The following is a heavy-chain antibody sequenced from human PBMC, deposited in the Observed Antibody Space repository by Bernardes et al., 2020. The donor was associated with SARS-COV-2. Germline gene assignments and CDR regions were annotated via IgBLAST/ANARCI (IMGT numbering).Heavy chain of an antibody. Sequence: SETLSLTCTVSGGSISSSSYYWGWIRQPPGKGLEWIGSIYYSGSTYYNPSLKSRVTISVDTSKNQFSLKLSSVTAADTAVYYCASQGYSSGWCLDYWGQGTLVTVSS. D-gene: IGHD6-19*01. CDR3: ASQGYSSGWCLDY. V-gene: IGHV4-39*01. J-gene: IGHJ4*02. CDR2: IYYSGST. CDR1: GGSISSSSYY.